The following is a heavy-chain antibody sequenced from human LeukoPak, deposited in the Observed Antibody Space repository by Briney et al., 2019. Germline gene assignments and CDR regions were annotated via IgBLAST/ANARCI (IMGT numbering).Heavy chain of an antibody. D-gene: IGHD6-13*01. J-gene: IGHJ4*02. Sequence: SVKVSCKASGGTFSSYAISWVRQAPGQGLEWMGRIIPFLGIANYAQKFQGRVTITADKSTSTAYMELSSLRSEDTAVYYCARAGQIAADFDYWGQGTLVTVSS. V-gene: IGHV1-69*04. CDR3: ARAGQIAADFDY. CDR1: GGTFSSYA. CDR2: IIPFLGIA.